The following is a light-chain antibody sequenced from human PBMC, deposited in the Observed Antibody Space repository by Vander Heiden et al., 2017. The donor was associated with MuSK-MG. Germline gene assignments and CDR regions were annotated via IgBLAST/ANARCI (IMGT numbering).Light chain of an antibody. CDR3: SSDTGSYAVV. J-gene: IGLJ2*01. CDR2: DGS. CDR1: SSDVGGYYY. Sequence: QSALTQPRSVYGSPGQSVTLSCTGTSSDVGGYYYVSQYQQLPGKAPNLMIYDGSKRPSGVPNRFAGCKSGNTASLTISGLQAEEEADYYGSSDTGSYAVVFGGGTKLTVL. V-gene: IGLV2-11*01.